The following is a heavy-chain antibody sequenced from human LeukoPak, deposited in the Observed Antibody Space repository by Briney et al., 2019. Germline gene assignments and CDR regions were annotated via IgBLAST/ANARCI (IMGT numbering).Heavy chain of an antibody. CDR2: INTDGSRI. Sequence: GGSLRLSCAASGFTFNDYWMHWVRQAPGQGLVWVSRINTDGSRIYYADSVRGRFTISRDNSKNTVYLHMNSLRVDDTAVYYCARETFTIPFDYWGQGTLVTVSS. CDR1: GFTFNDYW. D-gene: IGHD5-24*01. J-gene: IGHJ4*02. CDR3: ARETFTIPFDY. V-gene: IGHV3-74*01.